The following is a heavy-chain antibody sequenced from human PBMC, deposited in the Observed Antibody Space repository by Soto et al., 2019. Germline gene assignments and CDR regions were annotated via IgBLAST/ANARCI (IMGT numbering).Heavy chain of an antibody. Sequence: GGSLRLSCAASGFRFDEYNMHWVRQAPGKGLEWLSLITWNGANTYYADSVKGRFTISRDGTTKSVSLQMTSLKREDTGLYYCARETLSYGSALDVWGQGTTVTVSS. D-gene: IGHD3-16*01. CDR2: ITWNGANT. CDR1: GFRFDEYN. V-gene: IGHV3-43*01. J-gene: IGHJ6*02. CDR3: ARETLSYGSALDV.